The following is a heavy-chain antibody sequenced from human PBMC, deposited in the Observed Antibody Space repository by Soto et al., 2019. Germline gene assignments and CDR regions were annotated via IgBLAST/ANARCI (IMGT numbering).Heavy chain of an antibody. Sequence: QVQLVESGGGVVQPGRSLRLSCAASGLTFSSYGMQWVRKAPGKGLEWVAVIWYDGSNKYYADSVKGRFTISRDNSKNTLYMKMNSLIAEDTAVYCCARSIVVAPDYWGQGTLVTVSS. D-gene: IGHD3-22*01. V-gene: IGHV3-33*01. CDR2: IWYDGSNK. CDR1: GLTFSSYG. J-gene: IGHJ4*02. CDR3: ARSIVVAPDY.